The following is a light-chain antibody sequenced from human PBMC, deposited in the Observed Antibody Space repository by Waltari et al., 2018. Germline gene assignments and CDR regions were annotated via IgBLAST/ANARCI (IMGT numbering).Light chain of an antibody. V-gene: IGLV2-8*01. CDR2: EVT. CDR3: SSDAGSNNLL. Sequence: QSALTQPPSASGSPGQSVTISCTGTSSDVGDYVSWYQQHPGKAPKLMISEVTKRPSWVPDRFSGSKSGNTASLTVSGLQADDEADYYGSSDAGSNNLLFGGGTKLTVL. J-gene: IGLJ2*01. CDR1: SSDVGDY.